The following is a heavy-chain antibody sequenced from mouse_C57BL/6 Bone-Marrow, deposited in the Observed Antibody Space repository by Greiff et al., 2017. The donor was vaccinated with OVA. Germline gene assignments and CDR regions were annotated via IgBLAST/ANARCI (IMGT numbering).Heavy chain of an antibody. Sequence: EVHLVESGGGLVKPGGSLKLSCAASGFTFSDYGMHWVRQAPEKGLEWVAYISSGSSTIYYADTVKGRFTISRDNAKNTLFLQMTSLRSEDTAMYYCARDYYGNPGLFAYWGQGTLVTVSA. V-gene: IGHV5-17*01. CDR3: ARDYYGNPGLFAY. CDR2: ISSGSSTI. D-gene: IGHD2-1*01. CDR1: GFTFSDYG. J-gene: IGHJ3*01.